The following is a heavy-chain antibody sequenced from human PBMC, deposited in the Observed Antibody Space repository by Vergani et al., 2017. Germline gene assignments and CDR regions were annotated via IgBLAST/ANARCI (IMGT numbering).Heavy chain of an antibody. Sequence: QVQLQESGPGLVKPSQTLSLTCTVSGGSISSGSYYWSWIRQPAGKGLEWIGRIYTSGSTNYNPSLKSRVTISVDTSKNQFSLKLSSVTAADTAVYYCARDVYGYYGMDVWGQGTTVTVSS. J-gene: IGHJ6*02. CDR3: ARDVYGYYGMDV. CDR2: IYTSGST. D-gene: IGHD1-14*01. V-gene: IGHV4-61*02. CDR1: GGSISSGSYY.